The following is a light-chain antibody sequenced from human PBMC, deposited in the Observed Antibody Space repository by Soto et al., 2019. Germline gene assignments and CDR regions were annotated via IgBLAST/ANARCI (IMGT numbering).Light chain of an antibody. CDR1: QTISTN. J-gene: IGKJ2*01. V-gene: IGKV1-39*01. CDR2: DAS. CDR3: QQSDSTPYT. Sequence: DIPMTQSPSSLSASVGDRVTITCRASQTISTNLNWYQQKPGKAPRLLIYDASSLLSGVPSRFSGSGSGTDFTLTIASLQPEDFSTYYCQQSDSTPYTFGQGTKVEI.